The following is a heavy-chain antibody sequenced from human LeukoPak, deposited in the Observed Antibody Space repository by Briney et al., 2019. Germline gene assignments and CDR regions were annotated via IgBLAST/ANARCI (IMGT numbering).Heavy chain of an antibody. CDR1: GGSISSYY. V-gene: IGHV4-59*01. J-gene: IGHJ4*02. CDR3: ARTFWGTYIDY. D-gene: IGHD3-16*01. CDR2: IHYSGST. Sequence: SETLSLTCTVSGGSISSYYWSWIRQPPGKRLEWIGYIHYSGSTNYSPSLKSRVTISADTSKNQFSLTLSSVTAADTAVYYCARTFWGTYIDYWGQGTLVTVSS.